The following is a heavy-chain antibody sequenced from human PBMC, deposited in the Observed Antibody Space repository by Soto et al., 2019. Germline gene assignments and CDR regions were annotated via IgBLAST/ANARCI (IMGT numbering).Heavy chain of an antibody. J-gene: IGHJ5*02. D-gene: IGHD2-2*01. CDR1: GGTFSTYT. CDR3: ARVVPGAEAWFGP. Sequence: GASVKVSCKASGGTFSTYTMTWVRQAPGQPLEWLGWISLYSDGTNYAQKFQGRVSMTTDTSTTTAYMELRSLRSDDTAVYYCARVVPGAEAWFGPWGQGTLVTVS. CDR2: ISLYSDGT. V-gene: IGHV1-18*01.